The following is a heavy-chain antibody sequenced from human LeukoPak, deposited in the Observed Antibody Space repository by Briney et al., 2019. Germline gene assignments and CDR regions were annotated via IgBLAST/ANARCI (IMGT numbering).Heavy chain of an antibody. J-gene: IGHJ3*02. V-gene: IGHV4-30-4*08. CDR3: ARGITMIDRAAFGI. CDR1: GGSISSGDYY. CDR2: IYYSGST. D-gene: IGHD3-22*01. Sequence: SQTLSLTCTVSGGSISSGDYYWSWIRQPPGKGLEWIGYIYYSGSTYYNPSLKSRVTISVDTSKNQFSLKLSSVTAADTAVYYCARGITMIDRAAFGIWGQGTMVTVSS.